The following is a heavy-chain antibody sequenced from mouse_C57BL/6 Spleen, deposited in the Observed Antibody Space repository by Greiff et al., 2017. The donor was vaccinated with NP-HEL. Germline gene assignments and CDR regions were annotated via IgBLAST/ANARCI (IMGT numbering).Heavy chain of an antibody. Sequence: QVQLKQPGAELVRPGSSVKLSCKASGYTFTSYWMDWVKQRPGQGLEWIGNIYPSDSETNYNQKFKDKATLTVDKSSSTAYMQISSLTSEDSAVYYCARQSPGRGYFDVWGTGTTVTVSS. J-gene: IGHJ1*03. D-gene: IGHD3-1*01. CDR1: GYTFTSYW. CDR3: ARQSPGRGYFDV. V-gene: IGHV1-61*01. CDR2: IYPSDSET.